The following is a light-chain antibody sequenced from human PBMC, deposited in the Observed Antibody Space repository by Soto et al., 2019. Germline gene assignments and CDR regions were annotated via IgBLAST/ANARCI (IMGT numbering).Light chain of an antibody. CDR3: TSYTNSTTVI. CDR2: DVM. Sequence: QSALTQPASVSGSPGQSITISCTGTSSDVGSYNYVSWYQHHPGKAPKLIIYDVMNRPSVVSNRFSGSKSGNTASLTISGLQAGDEADYYCTSYTNSTTVIFGGGTKLTVL. J-gene: IGLJ2*01. V-gene: IGLV2-14*03. CDR1: SSDVGSYNY.